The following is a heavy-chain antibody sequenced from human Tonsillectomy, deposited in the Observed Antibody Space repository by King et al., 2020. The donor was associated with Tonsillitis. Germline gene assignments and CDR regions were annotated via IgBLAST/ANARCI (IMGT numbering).Heavy chain of an antibody. Sequence: VQLVESGGGLVQPGRSLRLSCAASGFTFDDYAMHWVRQAPGKGLEWVSGISWNSGSIGYADSVKGRFTISRDNAKNSLYLQMNSLRAEDTALYYCAKDTFAMTLYYFDYWGQGTLVTVSS. CDR3: AKDTFAMTLYYFDY. J-gene: IGHJ4*02. CDR1: GFTFDDYA. V-gene: IGHV3-9*01. CDR2: ISWNSGSI. D-gene: IGHD2-8*01.